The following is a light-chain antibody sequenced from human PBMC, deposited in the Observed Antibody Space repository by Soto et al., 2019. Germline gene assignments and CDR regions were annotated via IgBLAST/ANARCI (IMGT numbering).Light chain of an antibody. CDR3: QQYNDRPPIT. Sequence: EIVLTQSPVTLSASPGESATLCWRASQSVDNNVAWYQQKPGQAPRLLIVGSFARATGIPARFSGSGSGSEFTLTISGLQSEDFAVYYCQQYNDRPPITFGQGTRLEIK. V-gene: IGKV3-15*01. CDR1: QSVDNN. CDR2: GSF. J-gene: IGKJ5*01.